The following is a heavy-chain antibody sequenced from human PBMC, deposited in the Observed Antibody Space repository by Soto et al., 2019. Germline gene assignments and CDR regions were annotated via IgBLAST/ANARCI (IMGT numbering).Heavy chain of an antibody. CDR2: ISYDGSNQ. V-gene: IGHV3-30-3*01. CDR3: ARDRSSTYYYYGMDL. Sequence: GGSLRLSCAASGFSFSRYGMHWVRQAPGKGLEWVAVISYDGSNQYYADSVKGRFSISRDNSKNTVYLQMNSLRVEDSAVYYCARDRSSTYYYYGMDLWGQGTTVTVSS. CDR1: GFSFSRYG. J-gene: IGHJ6*02. D-gene: IGHD6-19*01.